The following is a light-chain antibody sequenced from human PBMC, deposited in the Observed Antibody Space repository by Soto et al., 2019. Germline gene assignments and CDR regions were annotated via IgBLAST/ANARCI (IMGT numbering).Light chain of an antibody. CDR2: SDN. CDR3: AGWDDSLNGV. J-gene: IGLJ2*01. Sequence: QSVLTQPPSASGTPGQRVTISCSGSNSNIGRHTVNWYQQFPGTAPKLLIHSDNQRPSGVPDRFSGSKSGTSASLAISGLQSEDEADYYCAGWDDSLNGVFGGGTKLTDL. V-gene: IGLV1-44*01. CDR1: NSNIGRHT.